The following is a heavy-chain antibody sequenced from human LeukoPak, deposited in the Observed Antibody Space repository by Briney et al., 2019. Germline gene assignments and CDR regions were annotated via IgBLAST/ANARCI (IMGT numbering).Heavy chain of an antibody. CDR3: AKVQWLHYYFDY. CDR2: ISGSGGST. V-gene: IGHV3-23*01. CDR1: GFTFSSYA. D-gene: IGHD5-12*01. J-gene: IGHJ4*02. Sequence: GSLRLSCAASGFTFSSYAMSWVRQAPGKGLEWVSAISGSGGSTYYADSVKGRFTISRDNSKNTLYLQMNSLRAEDTAVYYCAKVQWLHYYFDYWGQGTLVTVSS.